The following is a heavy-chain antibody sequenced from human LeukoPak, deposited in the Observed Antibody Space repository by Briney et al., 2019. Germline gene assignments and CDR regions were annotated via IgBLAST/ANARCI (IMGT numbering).Heavy chain of an antibody. D-gene: IGHD4-11*01. Sequence: ASVKVSCKASGYTFTSYDINWVRQATGQGLEWMGWMNPNSGNTGYAQKFQGRVTITRNTSISTAYMELSSLRSEDTAIYYCAREGTTVTFIDYWGQGTLVTVSS. CDR3: AREGTTVTFIDY. V-gene: IGHV1-8*03. CDR2: MNPNSGNT. J-gene: IGHJ4*02. CDR1: GYTFTSYD.